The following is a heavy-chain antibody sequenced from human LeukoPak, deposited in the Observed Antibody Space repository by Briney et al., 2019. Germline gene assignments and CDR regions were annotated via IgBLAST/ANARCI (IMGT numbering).Heavy chain of an antibody. D-gene: IGHD5-18*01. V-gene: IGHV1-2*02. J-gene: IGHJ2*01. CDR2: INPNSGGT. CDR1: GYTFTGYY. Sequence: ASVKVSCKASGYTFTGYYMHWVRQAPGQGLEWMGWINPNSGGTNYAQKFQGRVTMTRDTSISTAYMELSRLRSDDTAVYYCATRTHNSYAEGWYFDLWGRGTLVTVSS. CDR3: ATRTHNSYAEGWYFDL.